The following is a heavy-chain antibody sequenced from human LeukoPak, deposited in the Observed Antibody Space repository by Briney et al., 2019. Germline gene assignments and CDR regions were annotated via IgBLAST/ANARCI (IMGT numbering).Heavy chain of an antibody. CDR2: ISSSDNTI. CDR1: GFTFSSYS. J-gene: IGHJ4*02. CDR3: ARDGIGVNTDY. V-gene: IGHV3-48*04. D-gene: IGHD1-26*01. Sequence: GGSLRLSCAASGFTFSSYSMNWVRQAPGKGLEWVSYISSSDNTIYYADSVKGRFTISRDNAKNSLYLQMNSLRAEDTAVYYCARDGIGVNTDYWGQGTLVTVSS.